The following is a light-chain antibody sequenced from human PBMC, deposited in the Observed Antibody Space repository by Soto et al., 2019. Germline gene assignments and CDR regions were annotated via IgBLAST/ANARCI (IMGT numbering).Light chain of an antibody. CDR1: SGDIGSYNR. CDR2: EVT. CDR3: SSYIRSSTLDYV. V-gene: IGLV2-14*01. J-gene: IGLJ1*01. Sequence: QSALTQPASVSGSPGQSITISCTGTSGDIGSYNRVSWYQQHPGKAPKLIIYEVTDRPSGVSNRFSGSKSGNTASLTISGLQAEDEAEYYCSSYIRSSTLDYVFGTGTKVTVL.